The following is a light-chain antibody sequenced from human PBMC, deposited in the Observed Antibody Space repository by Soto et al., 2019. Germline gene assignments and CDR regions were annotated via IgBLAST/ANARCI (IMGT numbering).Light chain of an antibody. CDR3: QQLNSYPLT. CDR1: QGISSY. V-gene: IGKV1-9*01. J-gene: IGKJ4*01. CDR2: AAS. Sequence: DIQMTQSPSSLSASVGDRVTITCRASQGISSYLAWYQQKPGKAPKLLIYAASTLQSGVPSRFSGSGSGTDFTLTISSLPPEDFATYHCQQLNSYPLTFGG.